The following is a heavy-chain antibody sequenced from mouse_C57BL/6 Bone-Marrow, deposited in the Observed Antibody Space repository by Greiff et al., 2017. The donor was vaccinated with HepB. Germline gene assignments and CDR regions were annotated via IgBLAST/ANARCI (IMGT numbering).Heavy chain of an antibody. Sequence: QVQLQQSGAELVRPGASVKLSCKASGYTFTDYYINWVKQRPGQGLEWIARIYPGSGNTYYNEKFKGKATLTAEKSSSTAYMQLSSLTSEDSAVYFCARGGIRYAMDYWGQGTSVTVSS. V-gene: IGHV1-76*01. CDR3: ARGGIRYAMDY. CDR1: GYTFTDYY. D-gene: IGHD5-2*01. J-gene: IGHJ4*01. CDR2: IYPGSGNT.